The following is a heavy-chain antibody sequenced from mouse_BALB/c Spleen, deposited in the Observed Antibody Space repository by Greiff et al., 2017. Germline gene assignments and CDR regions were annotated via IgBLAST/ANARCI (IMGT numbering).Heavy chain of an antibody. CDR1: GFTFSSFG. CDR2: ISSGSSTI. Sequence: EVKLMESGGGLVQPGGSRKLSCAASGFTFSSFGMHWVRQAPEKGLEWVAYISSGSSTIYYADTVKGRFTISRDNPKNTLFLQMTSLRSEDTAMYYCARFYYRYGEDYWGQGTSVTVSS. D-gene: IGHD2-14*01. J-gene: IGHJ4*01. CDR3: ARFYYRYGEDY. V-gene: IGHV5-17*02.